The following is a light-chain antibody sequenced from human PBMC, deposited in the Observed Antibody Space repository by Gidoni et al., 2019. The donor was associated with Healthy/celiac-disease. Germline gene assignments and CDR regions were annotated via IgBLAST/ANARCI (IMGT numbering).Light chain of an antibody. CDR2: GNS. V-gene: IGLV1-40*01. J-gene: IGLJ1*01. CDR1: SSNIGAGYD. CDR3: QSYDSSLSGSKV. Sequence: QSVLTQPPSVSGAPGQRVTIPCTGSSSNIGAGYDVHWYQQLPGTAPKLLIYGNSNRPSGVPYRFSGSKSGTSASLAITGLQAEDEADYYCQSYDSSLSGSKVFGTGTKVTVL.